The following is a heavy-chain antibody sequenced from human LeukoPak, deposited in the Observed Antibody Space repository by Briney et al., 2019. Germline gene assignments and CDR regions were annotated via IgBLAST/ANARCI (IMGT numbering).Heavy chain of an antibody. Sequence: ASVKVSCKASGGTFSSYAISWVRQAPGQGLEWMGGIIPIFGTAIYAQNFQGRVTMTTDTPSSTAYMELSSLRSEDTAVYYCARDNDSRDPPHFDYWGQGTLVTVSS. CDR1: GGTFSSYA. D-gene: IGHD3-16*01. CDR2: IIPIFGTA. V-gene: IGHV1-69*05. CDR3: ARDNDSRDPPHFDY. J-gene: IGHJ4*02.